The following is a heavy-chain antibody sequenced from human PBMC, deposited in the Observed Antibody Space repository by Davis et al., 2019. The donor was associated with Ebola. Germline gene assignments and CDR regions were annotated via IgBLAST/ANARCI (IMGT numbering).Heavy chain of an antibody. D-gene: IGHD3-3*01. CDR1: GFTFSSYA. CDR3: AKTGGDYDFWSGYHYYFDY. V-gene: IGHV3-30-3*02. CDR2: ISYDGSNK. J-gene: IGHJ4*02. Sequence: GESLKISCAASGFTFSSYAMHWVRQAPGKGLEWVAVISYDGSNKYYADSVKGRFTISRDNSKNTLYLQMNSLRAEDTAVYYCAKTGGDYDFWSGYHYYFDYWGQGTLVTVSS.